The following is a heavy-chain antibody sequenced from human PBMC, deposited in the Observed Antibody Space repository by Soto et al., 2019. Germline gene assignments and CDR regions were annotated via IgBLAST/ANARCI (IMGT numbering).Heavy chain of an antibody. J-gene: IGHJ4*02. CDR3: ARRHREVPALFGDYFDY. CDR1: GFTFSSFA. Sequence: VQLVESGGGVVQPGKSLTLSCAASGFTFSSFAMHWVRQPPGKGLEWVAVVSFDGNRQYFSDSVKGRFTISRDNSKNTVSLHMNSLRDDDSALYYCARRHREVPALFGDYFDYWGQGTLVTVSS. CDR2: VSFDGNRQ. D-gene: IGHD2-2*01. V-gene: IGHV3-30*04.